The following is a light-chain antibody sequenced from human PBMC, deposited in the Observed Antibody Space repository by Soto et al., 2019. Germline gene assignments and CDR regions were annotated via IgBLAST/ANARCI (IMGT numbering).Light chain of an antibody. V-gene: IGKV3-15*01. J-gene: IGKJ2*01. CDR2: HAS. CDR3: QQYYMWPPV. CDR1: ESVRSD. Sequence: EIVMTQSPATLSVSPGASATLFCRASESVRSDLAWYRQKPGQAPRLLIYHASIRATGIPVRFSGSGSGTEFTLTINSLQSEDVAVYFCQQYYMWPPVFGQGTKLQI.